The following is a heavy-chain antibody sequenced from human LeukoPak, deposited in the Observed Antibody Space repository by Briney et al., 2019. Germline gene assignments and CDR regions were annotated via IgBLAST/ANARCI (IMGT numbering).Heavy chain of an antibody. J-gene: IGHJ4*02. CDR2: ISAYNGKT. CDR3: ARLYYDILTGYSNFDY. V-gene: IGHV1-18*04. Sequence: GASVKVSCKASGYTFTSSGISWVRQAPGQGLEWMGWISAYNGKTNYAQKLQSRVTMTTDTSTRTAYMELRSLRSDDTAVYYCARLYYDILTGYSNFDYWGQGTLVTVSS. CDR1: GYTFTSSG. D-gene: IGHD3-9*01.